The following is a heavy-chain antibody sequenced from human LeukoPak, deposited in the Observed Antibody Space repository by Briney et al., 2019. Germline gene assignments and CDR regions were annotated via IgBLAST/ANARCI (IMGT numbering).Heavy chain of an antibody. J-gene: IGHJ5*02. V-gene: IGHV4-39*01. D-gene: IGHD6-13*01. CDR1: GGSISSSSYY. CDR2: IYYSGST. Sequence: SETLSLTCTVSGGSISSSSYYWGWIRQPPGKGLEWIGSIYYSGSTYYNPSLKSRVTISVDTSKNQFSLKLSSVTAADTAVYYCARTVNIAAAGTGWFDPWGQGTLVTVSS. CDR3: ARTVNIAAAGTGWFDP.